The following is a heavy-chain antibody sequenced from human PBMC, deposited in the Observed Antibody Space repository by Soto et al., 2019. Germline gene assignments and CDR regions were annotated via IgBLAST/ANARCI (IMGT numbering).Heavy chain of an antibody. CDR1: GGSISSYY. V-gene: IGHV4-59*01. Sequence: PSETLSLTCTVSGGSISSYYWSLIRQPPGKGLEWIGYIYYSGSTNYNPSLKSRVTISVDTSKNQFSLKLSSVTAADTVVYYCARVVVPAAIGAFDIWGEGTMVTVSS. J-gene: IGHJ3*02. CDR3: ARVVVPAAIGAFDI. D-gene: IGHD2-2*01. CDR2: IYYSGST.